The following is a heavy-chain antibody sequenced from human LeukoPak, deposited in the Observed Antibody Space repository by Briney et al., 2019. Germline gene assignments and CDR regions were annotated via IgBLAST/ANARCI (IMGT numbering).Heavy chain of an antibody. J-gene: IGHJ3*02. Sequence: PGGSLRLSCGASGFTFGSYAINWVRQAPGKGLEWVSVIRTSASATYYADSVKGRFTISRDDSRSTLFLQMNSLRAEDTAVYYCARGIAGALLHALDIWGQGTLVAVSS. CDR2: IRTSASAT. CDR1: GFTFGSYA. V-gene: IGHV3-23*01. CDR3: ARGIAGALLHALDI. D-gene: IGHD1-26*01.